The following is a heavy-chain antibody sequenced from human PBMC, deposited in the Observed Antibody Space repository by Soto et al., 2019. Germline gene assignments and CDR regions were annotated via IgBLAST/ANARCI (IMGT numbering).Heavy chain of an antibody. CDR3: ARRLVNRPVDP. CDR2: INHSGGT. J-gene: IGHJ5*02. V-gene: IGHV4-34*01. CDR1: GGSFSGYF. D-gene: IGHD2-15*01. Sequence: QVQLQQWGAGLLKPSETLSLTCAVYGGSFSGYFWTWIRQPPGKGLEWIGQINHSGGTNYNPSLKSRVSISIDTSKNQFSLNLNSVSAAVTAVYYCARRLVNRPVDPWGQGTLVTVSS.